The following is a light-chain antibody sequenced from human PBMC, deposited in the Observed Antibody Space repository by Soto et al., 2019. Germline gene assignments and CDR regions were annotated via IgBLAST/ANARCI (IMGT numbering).Light chain of an antibody. CDR1: QSVSSY. CDR3: HQRSNWPRT. CDR2: DAS. V-gene: IGKV3-11*01. J-gene: IGKJ1*01. Sequence: IVLTQSPATLSLSPGERATLSCRASQSVSSYLAWYQQKPGQAPRLLIYDASNRATGIPARFSGSGSGTDFTLTISSLEPEDFAVYYCHQRSNWPRTFGQGTKVEI.